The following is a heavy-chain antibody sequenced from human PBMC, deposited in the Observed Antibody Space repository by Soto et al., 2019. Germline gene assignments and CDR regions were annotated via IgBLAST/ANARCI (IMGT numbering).Heavy chain of an antibody. CDR3: AREPVGSVDY. D-gene: IGHD1-26*01. Sequence: QVQLVQSGAEVKKPGASVKVSCKASGYTFTSYDINWVRQATGQGLEWMGWMNPNSGNTGYAQKFQGRVTMTRNTSISTAYLELSSLSYDYMAVHYCAREPVGSVDYWGQGTLVTVSS. V-gene: IGHV1-8*01. CDR2: MNPNSGNT. CDR1: GYTFTSYD. J-gene: IGHJ4*02.